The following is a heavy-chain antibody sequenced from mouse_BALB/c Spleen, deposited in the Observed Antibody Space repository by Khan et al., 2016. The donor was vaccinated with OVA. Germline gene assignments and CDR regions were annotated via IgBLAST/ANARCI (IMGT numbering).Heavy chain of an antibody. CDR2: ISSGGSYT. D-gene: IGHD1-1*01. Sequence: EVQLQESGGGLVKPGGSLKLSCAVSGFTFSNYAMSWVRQTPEKRLEWVATISSGGSYTYYPDSVQGRFTISRDNAKNTLYLQMSSLRSEDMAIYNCARELFTTVVATPFAYWGQGTLVTVSA. CDR3: ARELFTTVVATPFAY. J-gene: IGHJ3*01. V-gene: IGHV5-9-3*01. CDR1: GFTFSNYA.